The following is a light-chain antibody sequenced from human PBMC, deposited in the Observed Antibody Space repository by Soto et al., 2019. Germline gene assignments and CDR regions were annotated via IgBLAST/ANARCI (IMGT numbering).Light chain of an antibody. CDR2: DAS. Sequence: AIQVTQSPSSLSASVGDRVTITCRASQDISSYLAWYQQKPGKAPKLLIYDASNLESGVPSTFSGSGSGTEFTLTISSLQPDDFATYYCQQYYTYWHMFGQGTKVDI. J-gene: IGKJ1*01. CDR3: QQYYTYWHM. CDR1: QDISSY. V-gene: IGKV1-13*02.